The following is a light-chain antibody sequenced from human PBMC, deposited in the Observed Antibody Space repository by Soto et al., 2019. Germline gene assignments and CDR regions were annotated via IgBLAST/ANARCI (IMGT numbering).Light chain of an antibody. J-gene: IGLJ3*02. CDR2: DVI. CDR3: CSYAGNFIWV. V-gene: IGLV2-11*01. CDR1: TSDVGAYNL. Sequence: QSSLTHPRSVSGSPGQSITLSCDGSTSDVGAYNLVSWYQQHPGEAPKLMIYDVIKRPSGVPYRFSGSKSGNTASLTISGLQADDEADYYCCSYAGNFIWVFGGGTK.